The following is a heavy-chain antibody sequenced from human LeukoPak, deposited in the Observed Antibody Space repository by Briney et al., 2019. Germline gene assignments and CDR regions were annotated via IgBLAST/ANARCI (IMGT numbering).Heavy chain of an antibody. J-gene: IGHJ4*02. CDR2: INPSGGST. CDR1: GYTFTSYY. CDR3: ARCTPNTYYDFWSGYYTGLENDY. V-gene: IGHV1-46*01. Sequence: ASVKVSCKASGYTFTSYYMHWVRQAPGQGLEWMGIINPSGGSTSYAQKFQGRVTMTTDTSTSTAYMELRSLRSDDTAVYYCARCTPNTYYDFWSGYYTGLENDYWGQGTLVTVSS. D-gene: IGHD3-3*01.